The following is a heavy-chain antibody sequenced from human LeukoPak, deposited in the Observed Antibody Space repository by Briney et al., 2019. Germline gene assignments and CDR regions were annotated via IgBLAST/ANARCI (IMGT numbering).Heavy chain of an antibody. D-gene: IGHD2-15*01. CDR3: ARGPHLGYCSGGSCGYGMDV. J-gene: IGHJ6*02. CDR1: GYSFTSYW. CDR2: IYPGDSDT. V-gene: IGHV5-51*01. Sequence: GESLKISCKGSGYSFTSYWIGWVRQMPGKGLEWMGIIYPGDSDTRYSPSFQGQVTISADKSISTAYLQWSSLKASDTVMYYCARGPHLGYCSGGSCGYGMDVWGQGTTVTVSS.